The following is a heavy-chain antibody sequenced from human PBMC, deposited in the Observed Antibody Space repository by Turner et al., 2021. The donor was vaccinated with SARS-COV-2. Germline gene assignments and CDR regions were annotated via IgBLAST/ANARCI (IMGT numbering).Heavy chain of an antibody. V-gene: IGHV4-59*08. J-gene: IGHJ6*02. CDR3: ASLKVDTPYYGMDV. Sequence: QVQLQESGPGLVKPSETLSLTCTVSGGSISSYYWSWILQPPGKGLEWIGYIYYSGSTNYNPYLRSRVTISVDTSKNQFSLRLSSVTDADTAVYYCASLKVDTPYYGMDVWGQGTTVTVSS. D-gene: IGHD5-18*01. CDR1: GGSISSYY. CDR2: IYYSGST.